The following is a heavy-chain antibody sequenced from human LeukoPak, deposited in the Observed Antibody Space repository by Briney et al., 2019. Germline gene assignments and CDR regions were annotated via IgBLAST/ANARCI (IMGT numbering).Heavy chain of an antibody. CDR1: GDSVSSDDAE. V-gene: IGHV6-1*01. CDR2: TYYRSKWYN. D-gene: IGHD7-27*01. Sequence: SQTLSLTCAISGDSVSSDDAEWNWIRQSPSRGLEWLGRTYYRSKWYNDYAESVKSRITMTPDTSKNEVSLRLNSVTPEDTAVYYCAARTGDQYLYYSVIDVWGQGTTVTVSS. J-gene: IGHJ6*02. CDR3: AARTGDQYLYYSVIDV.